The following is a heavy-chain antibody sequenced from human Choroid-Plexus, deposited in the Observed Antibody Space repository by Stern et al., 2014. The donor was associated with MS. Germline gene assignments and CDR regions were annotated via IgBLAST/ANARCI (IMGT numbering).Heavy chain of an antibody. CDR2: VSYDGSNK. V-gene: IGHV3-30*18. D-gene: IGHD2/OR15-2a*01. CDR3: AKDRQYLTYFFDH. Sequence: VQLVXSGGGVVQPGRPLRLSCVASGFTFGSCAMHWVRQAPGKGLEXXAGVSYDGSNKYYADSVKGRFTISRDNSQNTLYMQMSSLRPEDTAVYYCAKDRQYLTYFFDHWGQGSLVTVSS. CDR1: GFTFGSCA. J-gene: IGHJ5*02.